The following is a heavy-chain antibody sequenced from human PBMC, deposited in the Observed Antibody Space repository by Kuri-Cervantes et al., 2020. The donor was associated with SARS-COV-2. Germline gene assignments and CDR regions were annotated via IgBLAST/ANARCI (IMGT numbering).Heavy chain of an antibody. CDR1: GGSISTNY. CDR3: ARVEGSSWNNYYYGMDV. CDR2: IFYTGST. V-gene: IGHV4-59*08. Sequence: ESLKISCTVSGGSISTNYWSWIRQPPGKGLEWIGYIFYTGSTNYNPSLKSRVAISIDTSKNQFSLKLSSVTAADTAVYYCARVEGSSWNNYYYGMDVWGQGTTVTVSS. D-gene: IGHD6-13*01. J-gene: IGHJ6*02.